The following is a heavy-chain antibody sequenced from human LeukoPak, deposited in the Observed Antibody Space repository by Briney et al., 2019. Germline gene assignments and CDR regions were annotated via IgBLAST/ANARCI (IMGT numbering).Heavy chain of an antibody. V-gene: IGHV4-59*08. CDR2: IHYSGNT. J-gene: IGHJ3*01. CDR3: ARRNQITSYSPWASDV. CDR1: GASLTNYY. D-gene: IGHD2-15*01. Sequence: SETLSLTCSVSGASLTNYYWSWIRQPPGKGLEWIANIHYSGNTNYNPSLKSRVSTLVHMSTKSFSLELNSATAADSAVYFCARRNQITSYSPWASDVWGPGKMVTVS.